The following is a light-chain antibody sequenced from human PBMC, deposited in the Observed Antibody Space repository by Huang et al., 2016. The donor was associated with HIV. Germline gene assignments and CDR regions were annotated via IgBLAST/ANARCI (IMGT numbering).Light chain of an antibody. J-gene: IGKJ1*01. CDR3: MQGRSLPRT. V-gene: IGKV2-29*02. CDR1: QSLLYSDGKTY. Sequence: DVVMTQTPLSLSVTPGQPASIYCRSSQSLLYSDGKTYLYWYLQKTGQAPQLLIYDVSSRFSGVPDRFSGSGSGTDFTLKISRVEAEDVGFYYCMQGRSLPRTFGQGTKVEIK. CDR2: DVS.